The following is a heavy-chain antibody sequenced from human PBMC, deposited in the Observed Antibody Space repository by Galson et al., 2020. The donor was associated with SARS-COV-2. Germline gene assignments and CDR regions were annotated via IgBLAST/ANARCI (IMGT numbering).Heavy chain of an antibody. D-gene: IGHD4-17*01. CDR1: GFTFSDYF. CDR2: LRNKRSSYST. J-gene: IGHJ4*02. Sequence: GGYLRLSCAASGFTFSDYFMDWVRQAPGKGLEWFGRLRNKRSSYSTEYAASVRGRFTISRDDSKNSLYLQMNSLKIDDTAIYYCSRDCNGAADYWGQGTLVTVSS. CDR3: SRDCNGAADY. V-gene: IGHV3-72*01.